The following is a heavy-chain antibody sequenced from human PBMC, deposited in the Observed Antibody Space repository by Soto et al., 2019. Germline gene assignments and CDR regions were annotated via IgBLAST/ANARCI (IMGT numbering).Heavy chain of an antibody. CDR2: ISYDGSNK. CDR1: GFTFSSYG. J-gene: IGHJ6*02. V-gene: IGHV3-30*18. CDR3: AKDFKGYFDWLFPFFDGMDV. D-gene: IGHD3-9*01. Sequence: LRLCCATSGFTFSSYGMHSVRQAPGKGLEWVAVISYDGSNKYYADSVKGRFTISRDNSKNTLYLQMNSLRAEDTAVYYCAKDFKGYFDWLFPFFDGMDVWGQVTTVTVSS.